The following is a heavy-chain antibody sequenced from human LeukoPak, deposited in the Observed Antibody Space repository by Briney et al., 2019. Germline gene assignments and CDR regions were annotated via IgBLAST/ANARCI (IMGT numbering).Heavy chain of an antibody. CDR1: GFTFSDYY. D-gene: IGHD2-2*01. J-gene: IGHJ6*03. Sequence: GGSLRLSCAASGFTFSDYYMSWIRQAPGKGLEWVSYISSSGSTIYYADSVKGRFTISRDNAKNSLYLQMNSLRAEDTAVYYCARDVRYQLLYYYYYYMDVWGKGTTVTISS. CDR2: ISSSGSTI. CDR3: ARDVRYQLLYYYYYYMDV. V-gene: IGHV3-11*04.